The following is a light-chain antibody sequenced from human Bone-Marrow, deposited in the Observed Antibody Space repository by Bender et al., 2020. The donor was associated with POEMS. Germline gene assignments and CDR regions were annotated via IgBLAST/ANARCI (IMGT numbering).Light chain of an antibody. CDR1: TSDVGGHRL. CDR2: DVS. J-gene: IGLJ2*01. Sequence: QSVLTQPPSASGSPGQSISISCTGTTSDVGGHRLVSWYQHRPGNAPKLIIFDVSDRPSGISDRFSGSKNGNTASLIIYGLQAEDEADYYCCSYAGSGTLALVFGGGTKLTVL. CDR3: CSYAGSGTLALV. V-gene: IGLV2-23*02.